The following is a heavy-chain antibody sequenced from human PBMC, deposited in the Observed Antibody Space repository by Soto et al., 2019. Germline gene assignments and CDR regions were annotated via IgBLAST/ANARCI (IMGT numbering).Heavy chain of an antibody. J-gene: IGHJ3*02. D-gene: IGHD6-13*01. V-gene: IGHV3-23*01. CDR1: GFTFSSYA. Sequence: EVQLLDSGGGLVQPGGSLRLSCAASGFTFSSYAMSWVRQAPGKGLEWVSAISGSGGSTYYADSVKGRFTISRDNSKNTLYLQMNSLRAEDTAVYYCANFRVAYSSSWYVALDAFDIWGQGTMVTVSS. CDR3: ANFRVAYSSSWYVALDAFDI. CDR2: ISGSGGST.